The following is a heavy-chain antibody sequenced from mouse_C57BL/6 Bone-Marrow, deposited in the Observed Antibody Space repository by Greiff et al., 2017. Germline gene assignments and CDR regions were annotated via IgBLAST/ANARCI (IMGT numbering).Heavy chain of an antibody. CDR1: GFNIKDDY. CDR2: IDPENGDT. J-gene: IGHJ2*01. CDR3: TPITTVVATDY. V-gene: IGHV14-4*01. Sequence: VQLQQSGAELVRPGASVKLSCTASGFNIKDDYMHWVKQRPEQGLEWIGWIDPENGDTEYASKFQGKATITADTSSNTAYLQLSSLTSEDTAVYCCTPITTVVATDYWGQGTTLTVSS. D-gene: IGHD1-1*01.